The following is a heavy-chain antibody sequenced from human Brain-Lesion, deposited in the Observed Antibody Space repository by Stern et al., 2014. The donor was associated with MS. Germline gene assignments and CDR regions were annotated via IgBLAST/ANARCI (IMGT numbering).Heavy chain of an antibody. Sequence: QVQLVQSGPGLVKPSETLSLTCTVAGGSVSSTSYAWAWIRPPPGKGLEWIGTIYYSGNTSYSPSLQSRLPISLDPSKNQFSLQLRFVTAADTAVYYCAGEEDIRYCSGGSCTGNWFDPWGQGTLVTVSS. CDR2: IYYSGNT. CDR3: AGEEDIRYCSGGSCTGNWFDP. V-gene: IGHV4-39*02. D-gene: IGHD2-15*01. CDR1: GGSVSSTSYA. J-gene: IGHJ5*02.